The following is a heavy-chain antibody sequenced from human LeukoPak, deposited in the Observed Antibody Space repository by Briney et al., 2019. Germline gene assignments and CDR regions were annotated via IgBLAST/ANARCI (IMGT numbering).Heavy chain of an antibody. Sequence: GGSLRLSCAASGFTFSDYDMNWVRQAPGQGLEWVASISSSSSYIYYADSVKGRFTISRDDAKNSLYLQMNSLRAEDTAVYYCARVSPIICFQYWGQGTLVTASS. D-gene: IGHD3-10*01. J-gene: IGHJ1*01. V-gene: IGHV3-21*01. CDR2: ISSSSSYI. CDR1: GFTFSDYD. CDR3: ARVSPIICFQY.